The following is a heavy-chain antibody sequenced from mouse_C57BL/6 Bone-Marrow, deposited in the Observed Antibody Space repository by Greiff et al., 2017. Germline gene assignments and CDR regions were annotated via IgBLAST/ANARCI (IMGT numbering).Heavy chain of an antibody. Sequence: QVQLQQSGAELVRPGTSVKVSCKASGYAFTNYLIEWVKQRPGQGLEWIGVINPGSGGTNYNEKFKGQATLTADKSSSTAYMQLSSLTSEDSAVXYCARYGNCPYWYFEVGGTGTTVTVSS. J-gene: IGHJ1*03. CDR3: ARYGNCPYWYFEV. D-gene: IGHD2-1*01. CDR1: GYAFTNYL. CDR2: INPGSGGT. V-gene: IGHV1-54*01.